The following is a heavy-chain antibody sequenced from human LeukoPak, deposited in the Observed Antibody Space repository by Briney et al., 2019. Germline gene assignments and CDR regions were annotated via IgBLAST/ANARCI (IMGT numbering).Heavy chain of an antibody. D-gene: IGHD3-10*01. CDR2: IYYSGST. V-gene: IGHV4-59*12. J-gene: IGHJ4*02. CDR3: ARDTGYYFGSGNYLYYFDY. CDR1: GGSISSYY. Sequence: ASETLSLTCTVSGGSISSYYWSWIRQPPGKGLEWIGYIYYSGSTNYNPSLKSRVTMSVDTSKNQFSLKLSSVTAADTAVYYCARDTGYYFGSGNYLYYFDYWGQGTLVTVSS.